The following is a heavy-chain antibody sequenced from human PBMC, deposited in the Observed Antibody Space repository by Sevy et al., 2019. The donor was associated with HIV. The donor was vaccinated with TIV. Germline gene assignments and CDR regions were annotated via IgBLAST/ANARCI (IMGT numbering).Heavy chain of an antibody. D-gene: IGHD6-6*01. V-gene: IGHV3-33*08. CDR1: GFPFSSYA. CDR2: IWYDGSKK. Sequence: GGSLRLSCAASGFPFSSYAMHWVLQAPGKGLEWVSLIWYDGSKKYYADSVKGRFTISRDNSRNTLYLQMNSLRPEDTAVYYCASVLRSNSSIGRPLLYWGQGTLVTVSS. CDR3: ASVLRSNSSIGRPLLY. J-gene: IGHJ4*01.